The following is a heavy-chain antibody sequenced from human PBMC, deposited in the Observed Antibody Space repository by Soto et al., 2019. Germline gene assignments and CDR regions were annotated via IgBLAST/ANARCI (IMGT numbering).Heavy chain of an antibody. CDR3: ARVIVVPAAILFSWFDP. V-gene: IGHV3-7*03. D-gene: IGHD2-2*02. CDR2: IKQDGSEK. J-gene: IGHJ5*02. Sequence: GGSLRLSCAAAGFTFCSYWTSWVTQAPGKGLEWVANIKQDGSEKYYVDSVKGRFTISRDNAKNSLYLQMNSLRAEDTAVYYCARVIVVPAAILFSWFDPWGQGT. CDR1: GFTFCSYW.